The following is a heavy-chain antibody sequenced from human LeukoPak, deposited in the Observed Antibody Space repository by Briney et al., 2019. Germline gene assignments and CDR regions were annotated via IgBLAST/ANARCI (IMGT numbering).Heavy chain of an antibody. J-gene: IGHJ4*02. D-gene: IGHD5-18*01. CDR3: ARDRPFDTAMVIDY. CDR1: GFTFSSYW. CDR2: IKQDGSEK. Sequence: GGSLRLSCAASGFTFSSYWMSWVRQAPGKGLEWVANIKQDGSEKYYVDSVKGRFTISRDNAKNSLYLQMNSLRAEDTAVYYCARDRPFDTAMVIDYWGQGTLVTVSS. V-gene: IGHV3-7*03.